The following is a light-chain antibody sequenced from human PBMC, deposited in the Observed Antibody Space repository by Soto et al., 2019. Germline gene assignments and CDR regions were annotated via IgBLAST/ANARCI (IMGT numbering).Light chain of an antibody. CDR2: GAS. J-gene: IGKJ5*01. V-gene: IGKV3-20*01. CDR3: QQYGSSPPVT. CDR1: QSVSSSC. Sequence: EIVMTQSPGTLSLSPGERATLSCRDSQSVSSSCLAWYQQKPGQAPRLLIYGASSRATGIPDRFSGSGSGTDFTLTISRLEPEDFAVYYCQQYGSSPPVTFGQGTRLEIK.